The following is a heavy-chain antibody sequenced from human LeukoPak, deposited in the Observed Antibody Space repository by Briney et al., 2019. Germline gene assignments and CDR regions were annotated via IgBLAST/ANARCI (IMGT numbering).Heavy chain of an antibody. CDR2: ISRKSTST. Sequence: PAGSLRLSCAASGFTFSDFYMTWIRQAPGKGLEWVSYISRKSTSTNYADSVRGRFTISRDNAKNSLYLQMNSLRAEDTAVYYCARGHFGMDVWGQGTTVTVSS. J-gene: IGHJ6*02. V-gene: IGHV3-11*03. CDR3: ARGHFGMDV. CDR1: GFTFSDFY.